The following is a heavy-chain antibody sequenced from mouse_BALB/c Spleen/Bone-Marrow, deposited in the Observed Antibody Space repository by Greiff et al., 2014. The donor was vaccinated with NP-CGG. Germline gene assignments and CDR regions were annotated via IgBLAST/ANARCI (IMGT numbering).Heavy chain of an antibody. CDR1: GYTFTTYT. V-gene: IGHV1-4*01. Sequence: QVQLKESGAELARPGASVKMSCKASGYTFTTYTMHWVQQRPGQGLEWVGYINPSTGFTNYNQIFKDKATLAAGKSSSTAYMQLSSLTPEDSAVYYCARGGFLLRSLALDYWVKGPRSPSPQ. J-gene: IGHJ4*01. CDR2: INPSTGFT. D-gene: IGHD1-1*01. CDR3: ARGGFLLRSLALDY.